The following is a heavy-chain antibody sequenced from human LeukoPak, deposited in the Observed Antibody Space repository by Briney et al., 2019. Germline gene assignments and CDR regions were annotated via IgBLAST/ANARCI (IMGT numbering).Heavy chain of an antibody. CDR2: VNHSGST. CDR3: ASSGSIGVCYRYSYYFDY. D-gene: IGHD2-8*01. J-gene: IGHJ4*02. Sequence: SETLSLTCAVYGESFSGYCWTWIRQSPGKGLEWIGEVNHSGSTNYNPSLKSRIAISADTSKNQFSLKLSSVTAADTAVYYCASSGSIGVCYRYSYYFDYWGQGTLVTVSS. CDR1: GESFSGYC. V-gene: IGHV4-34*01.